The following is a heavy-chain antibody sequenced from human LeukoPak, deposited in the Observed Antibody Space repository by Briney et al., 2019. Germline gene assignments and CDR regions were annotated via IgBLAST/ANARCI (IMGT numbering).Heavy chain of an antibody. V-gene: IGHV3-7*01. D-gene: IGHD3-10*01. CDR1: GFTFSNYY. J-gene: IGHJ4*02. Sequence: QPGGSLRLSCSASGFTFSNYYMSWVRHTPGKGLEWVANVNQDGSAQYYVDSVKGRFTVSRDNAKNSVYLQMNSLRAEDTAIYFCARSLWSEDHWGQGTLVTVSS. CDR3: ARSLWSEDH. CDR2: VNQDGSAQ.